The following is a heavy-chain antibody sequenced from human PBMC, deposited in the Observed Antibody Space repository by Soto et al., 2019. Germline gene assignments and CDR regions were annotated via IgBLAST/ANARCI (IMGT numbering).Heavy chain of an antibody. D-gene: IGHD3-3*01. Sequence: SETLSLTCTVSGGSISSGGYYWSWIRQHPGKGLEWIGYIYYSGSTYYNPSLKSRVAISVDTSKNQFSLKLSSVTAADTAVYYCVSLMGPTSVFWSAYDLDLCGQGTLVTISA. V-gene: IGHV4-31*03. J-gene: IGHJ4*01. CDR1: GGSISSGGYY. CDR2: IYYSGST. CDR3: VSLMGPTSVFWSAYDLDL.